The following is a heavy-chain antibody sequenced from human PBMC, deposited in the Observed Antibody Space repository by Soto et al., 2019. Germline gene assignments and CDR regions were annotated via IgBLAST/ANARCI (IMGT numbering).Heavy chain of an antibody. D-gene: IGHD3-22*01. J-gene: IGHJ4*02. Sequence: SVKVSCKASGGTFSSYAISWVRQVPGQGLEWMGGIIPIFGTANYAQKFQGRVTITADKSTSTAYMELSSLRSEDTAVYYCASSYYDSSGYYSVFDYWVQGTLVTVSS. CDR3: ASSYYDSSGYYSVFDY. V-gene: IGHV1-69*06. CDR1: GGTFSSYA. CDR2: IIPIFGTA.